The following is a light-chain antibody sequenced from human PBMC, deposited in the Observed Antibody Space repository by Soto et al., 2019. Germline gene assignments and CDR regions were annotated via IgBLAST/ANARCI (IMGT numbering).Light chain of an antibody. CDR3: SSYTTVRTLV. V-gene: IGLV2-14*01. J-gene: IGLJ3*02. Sequence: QSALTQPASVSGSPGQSITISCTGTSSDVGRYDYVSWYQHHPGKAPKVIIYEVSNRPSGVSDRFSGSKSGNTASLIISGLQTEDEADYYCSSYTTVRTLVFGEGTKVTVL. CDR2: EVS. CDR1: SSDVGRYDY.